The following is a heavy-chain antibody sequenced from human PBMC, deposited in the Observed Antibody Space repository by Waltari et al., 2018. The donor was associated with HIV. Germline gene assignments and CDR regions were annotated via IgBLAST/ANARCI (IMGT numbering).Heavy chain of an antibody. V-gene: IGHV4-34*01. J-gene: IGHJ3*02. D-gene: IGHD6-13*01. CDR2: INHSGST. Sequence: QVQLQQWGAGLLKPSETLSLTCAVYGGSSSGYYWSWNRQPPGQGLEWIGEINHSGSTNYNPSLKSRVTISVDTSKNQFSLKLSSVTAADTAVYYCAAPESSFIAAAGRGHDAFDIWGQGTMVTVSS. CDR3: AAPESSFIAAAGRGHDAFDI. CDR1: GGSSSGYY.